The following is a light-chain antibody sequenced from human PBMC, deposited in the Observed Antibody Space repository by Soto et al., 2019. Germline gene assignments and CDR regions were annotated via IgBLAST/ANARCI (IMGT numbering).Light chain of an antibody. CDR2: GAS. V-gene: IGKV3-15*01. Sequence: EIVMTQSPATLSVSPGERATLSCRASQSISSKVGWYQQKPGQAPRLLIYGASTRATGVPPRFSGSGSGTEFTLTISSLQFEYFAVYYCQQYNIWSSITFGQGTRLEIK. J-gene: IGKJ5*01. CDR1: QSISSK. CDR3: QQYNIWSSIT.